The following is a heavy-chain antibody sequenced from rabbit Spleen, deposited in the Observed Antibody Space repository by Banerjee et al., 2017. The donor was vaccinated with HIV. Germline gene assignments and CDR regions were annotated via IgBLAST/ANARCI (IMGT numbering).Heavy chain of an antibody. CDR3: ARGSATMTLVITGYYLSL. D-gene: IGHD2-1*01. V-gene: IGHV1S45*01. CDR2: IDVGNGVS. J-gene: IGHJ4*01. CDR1: GFSFSSSVD. Sequence: QEQLVESGGGLVQPEGSLTLTCTASGFSFSSSVDMCWVRQAPGKGPEWIACIDVGNGVSYFASWAKGRFTISKSSATPVDLHMTSLTAADTATYFCARGSATMTLVITGYYLSLWGPGTLVTVS.